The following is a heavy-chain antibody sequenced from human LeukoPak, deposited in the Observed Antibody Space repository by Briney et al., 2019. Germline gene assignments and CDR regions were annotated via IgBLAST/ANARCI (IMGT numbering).Heavy chain of an antibody. Sequence: GGSLRLSCAASGFTFSSYAMHWVRQAPGKGLEWVAVVSYDGSNKYYADSVKGRFTISRDNSKNTLYLQMNSLRAEDTAVYYCANVYGSGSSFGDYWGQGTLVTVSS. D-gene: IGHD3-10*01. V-gene: IGHV3-30*04. CDR3: ANVYGSGSSFGDY. J-gene: IGHJ4*02. CDR1: GFTFSSYA. CDR2: VSYDGSNK.